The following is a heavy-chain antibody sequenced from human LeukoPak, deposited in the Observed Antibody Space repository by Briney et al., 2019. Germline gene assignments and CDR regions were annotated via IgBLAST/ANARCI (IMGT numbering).Heavy chain of an antibody. D-gene: IGHD3-10*01. Sequence: KPSETLSLTCSVSGGYISGYYWIGMPHPPGEGRVWFVYIYYTGTTNHNPSHETRLTLSVDTSKNQFSLSMTSVIGADTAVYFCARLVTITMVPGVSYYYHSLDVWGQGTTVTVSS. CDR2: IYYTGTT. CDR1: GGYISGYY. V-gene: IGHV4-59*08. CDR3: ARLVTITMVPGVSYYYHSLDV. J-gene: IGHJ6*02.